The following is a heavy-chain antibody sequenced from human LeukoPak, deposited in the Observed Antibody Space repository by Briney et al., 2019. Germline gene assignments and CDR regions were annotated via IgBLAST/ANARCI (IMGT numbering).Heavy chain of an antibody. V-gene: IGHV1-2*02. CDR1: GYTFTGYY. CDR3: ARQGY. J-gene: IGHJ4*02. CDR2: INPNSGGT. Sequence: ASVKVSCKASGYTFTGYYMHWVRQAPGQGLEWMGWINPNSGGTNYAQKFQGRVTMTRDTSISTAYLQWSSLKASDTAMYYCARQGYWGQGTLVTVSS.